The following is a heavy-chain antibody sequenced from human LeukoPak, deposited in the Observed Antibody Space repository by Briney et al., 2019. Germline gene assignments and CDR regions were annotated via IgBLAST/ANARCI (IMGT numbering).Heavy chain of an antibody. CDR2: ISYDGSNK. Sequence: PGRSLRLSCAASGFTFSSYAMHWVRQAPGKGLEWVAVISYDGSNKYYADSVKGRFTISRDNSKNTLYLQMNSLRAEDTAVYYCARLGSIFAGDYIKDDAFDIWGQGTMVTVSS. V-gene: IGHV3-30-3*01. CDR3: ARLGSIFAGDYIKDDAFDI. J-gene: IGHJ3*02. CDR1: GFTFSSYA. D-gene: IGHD4-17*01.